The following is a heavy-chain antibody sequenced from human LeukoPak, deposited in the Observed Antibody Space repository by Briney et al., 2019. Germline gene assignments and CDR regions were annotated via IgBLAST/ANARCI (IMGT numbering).Heavy chain of an antibody. V-gene: IGHV3-7*01. Sequence: GGSLRLSCAASGFTFSSYWMSWVRQAPGKGLEWVANIKQDGSEKYYVDSVKGRFTISGDNAKNSLYLQMNSLRAEDTAVYYCARDANYYYYYYMDVWGKGTTVTISS. CDR2: IKQDGSEK. J-gene: IGHJ6*03. CDR1: GFTFSSYW. CDR3: ARDANYYYYYYMDV.